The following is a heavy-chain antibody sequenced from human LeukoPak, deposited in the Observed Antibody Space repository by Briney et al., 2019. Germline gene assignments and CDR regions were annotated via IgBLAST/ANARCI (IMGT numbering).Heavy chain of an antibody. CDR2: IIPILGIA. V-gene: IGHV1-69*04. D-gene: IGHD5-12*01. J-gene: IGHJ4*02. Sequence: ASVKVSCKASGGTFSSYAISWVRQAPGHGLGWMGRIIPILGIANYAQKFQGRVTITADKSTSTAYMELSSLRSEDTAVYYCARVVSRRDGYNFGGYWGQGTLVTVSS. CDR1: GGTFSSYA. CDR3: ARVVSRRDGYNFGGY.